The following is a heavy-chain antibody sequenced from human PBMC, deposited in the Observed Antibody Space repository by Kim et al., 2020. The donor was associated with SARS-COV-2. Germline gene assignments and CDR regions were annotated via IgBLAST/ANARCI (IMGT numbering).Heavy chain of an antibody. V-gene: IGHV3-11*01. CDR3: AREDCSGGGCYGIEYCYYGMDV. Sequence: GGSLRLSCAASGFTFSDHYMSWVRQAPGKGLEWVSYISSSGSTIYYADSVKGRFTISRDNAKNSLYLQMNSLRAEDTAVYYCAREDCSGGGCYGIEYCYYGMDVWGRGTTVSVCS. J-gene: IGHJ6*01. CDR1: GFTFSDHY. CDR2: ISSSGSTI. D-gene: IGHD2-15*01.